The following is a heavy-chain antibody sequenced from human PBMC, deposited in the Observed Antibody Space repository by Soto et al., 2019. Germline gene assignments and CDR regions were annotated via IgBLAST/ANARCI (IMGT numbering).Heavy chain of an antibody. CDR1: GGSISSSSYY. CDR2: VYYSGSP. V-gene: IGHV4-39*01. Sequence: PSETLSLTCTVSGGSISSSSYYWGWIRQPPGKGLEWIGTVYYSGSPYYNPSLKSRLTISIDTSENYFSLKLNSVTATDTAMYYCARHDPTYSHDYSNWLDPWGQGTLVSVSS. CDR3: ARHDPTYSHDYSNWLDP. J-gene: IGHJ5*02. D-gene: IGHD5-18*01.